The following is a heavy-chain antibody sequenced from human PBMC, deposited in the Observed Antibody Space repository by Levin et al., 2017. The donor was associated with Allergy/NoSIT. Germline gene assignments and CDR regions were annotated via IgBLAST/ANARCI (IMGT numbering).Heavy chain of an antibody. J-gene: IGHJ4*02. CDR1: GFTFSTYA. D-gene: IGHD3-22*01. CDR3: AKGKGGYYFDY. CDR2: ISGSGGST. V-gene: IGHV3-23*01. Sequence: PGGSLRLSCAASGFTFSTYAMSWVRQAPGKGLEWVSGISGSGGSTYYADSVKGRFTISRDNSKNTLYLQMNNLRAEDTAVYYCAKGKGGYYFDYWGQGTLVTVSS.